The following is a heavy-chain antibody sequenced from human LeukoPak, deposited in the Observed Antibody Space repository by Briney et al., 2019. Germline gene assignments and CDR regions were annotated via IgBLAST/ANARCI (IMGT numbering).Heavy chain of an antibody. CDR2: INNDGRST. CDR3: ARNYNGMSY. Sequence: QPGGSLRLSCVASGFAFTNYGMMWVRQAPGKGLVWVSYINNDGRSTTYADSVKGRFTISRDNAKNTLYLQMNSLRDDDTAMYYCARNYNGMSYWGPGTLVIVSS. CDR1: GFAFTNYG. J-gene: IGHJ4*02. V-gene: IGHV3-74*01. D-gene: IGHD1-26*01.